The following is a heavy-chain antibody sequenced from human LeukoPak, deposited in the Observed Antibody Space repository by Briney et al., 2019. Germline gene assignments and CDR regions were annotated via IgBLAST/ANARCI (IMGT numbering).Heavy chain of an antibody. CDR3: ARDACSGGSCYSGFDP. CDR1: GFTFSSYS. D-gene: IGHD2-15*01. CDR2: IGSGSSFI. J-gene: IGHJ5*02. V-gene: IGHV3-48*01. Sequence: GGSLRLSCAASGFTFSSYSMNGARQATGKGPEWVSYIGSGSSFIYYADSVKGRFTISRDNAKNSLYLQMNSLRAEDTAVYYCARDACSGGSCYSGFDPWGQGTLVTVSS.